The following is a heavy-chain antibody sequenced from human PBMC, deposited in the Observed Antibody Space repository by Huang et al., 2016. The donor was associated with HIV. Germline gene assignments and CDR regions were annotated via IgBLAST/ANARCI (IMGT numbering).Heavy chain of an antibody. CDR2: IRCGGGST. V-gene: IGHV3-23*01. Sequence: EVQLLASGGGLVQPGGSLRLSCAASGFTFSSYAMSWVRQARGKGLERVEVIRCGGGSTYYADSVKGRFTISRDNSKNTLYLQMNSLRAEDAAVYYCAKDPYSSSWFDHFDYWGQGTLVTVSS. D-gene: IGHD6-13*01. CDR1: GFTFSSYA. J-gene: IGHJ4*02. CDR3: AKDPYSSSWFDHFDY.